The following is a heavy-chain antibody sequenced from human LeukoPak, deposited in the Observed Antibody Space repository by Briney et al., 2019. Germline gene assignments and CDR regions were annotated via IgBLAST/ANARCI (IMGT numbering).Heavy chain of an antibody. J-gene: IGHJ4*02. V-gene: IGHV4-34*01. CDR2: INHSGST. CDR3: ARQAAGAGTVFDY. Sequence: SETLSLTCAVYGGSFSGYYWSWIRQPPGKGLEWIGEINHSGSTNYNPSLKGRVTISVDTSKNQFSLKLRSVTAADTAVYYCARQAAGAGTVFDYWGQGTLVTVSS. CDR1: GGSFSGYY. D-gene: IGHD6-13*01.